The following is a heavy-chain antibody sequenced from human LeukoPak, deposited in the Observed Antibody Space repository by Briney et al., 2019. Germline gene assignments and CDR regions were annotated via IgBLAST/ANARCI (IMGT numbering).Heavy chain of an antibody. CDR2: IYYSGST. CDR1: GGSISSGGYY. J-gene: IGHJ6*02. Sequence: SETLSLTCTVSGGSISSGGYYWSWIRQHPGKGLEWIRYIYYSGSTYYNPSLKSRVTISVDTSKNQFSLKLSSVTAADTAVYYCARIPIVVVPAAVVNPYYYYGMDVWGQGTTVTVSS. CDR3: ARIPIVVVPAAVVNPYYYYGMDV. V-gene: IGHV4-31*03. D-gene: IGHD2-2*01.